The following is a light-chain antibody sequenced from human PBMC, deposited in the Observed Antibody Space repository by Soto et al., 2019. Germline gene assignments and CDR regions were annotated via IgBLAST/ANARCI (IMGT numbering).Light chain of an antibody. J-gene: IGKJ3*01. CDR1: QDISSY. CDR3: QQSYSTLFT. Sequence: DIQMTQSPSSLSAPVGDSVTITCRASQDISSYLNWYQQKPGKAPKLLIYAASTLHSGVPSRFSGSESGTDFTLTISSLQPEDFATYYCQQSYSTLFTFGPGTKVDFK. V-gene: IGKV1-39*01. CDR2: AAS.